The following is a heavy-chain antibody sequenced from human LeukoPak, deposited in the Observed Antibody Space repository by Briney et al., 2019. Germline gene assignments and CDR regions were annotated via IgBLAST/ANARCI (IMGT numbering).Heavy chain of an antibody. CDR1: GFTVSTNY. CDR3: AKHVRTSVWFFDY. V-gene: IGHV3-53*01. Sequence: GGSLRLSCAASGFTVSTNYMSWVRQAPGKGLEWVSGIYSSGRTDYADSVKGRFTISRDNSKNTLYLQMNSLKAEDTAVYYCAKHVRTSVWFFDYWGQGTLVTVSS. J-gene: IGHJ4*02. CDR2: IYSSGRT. D-gene: IGHD6-19*01.